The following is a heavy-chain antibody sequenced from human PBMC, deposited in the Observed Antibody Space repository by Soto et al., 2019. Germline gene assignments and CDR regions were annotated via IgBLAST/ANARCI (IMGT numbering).Heavy chain of an antibody. CDR1: SASITTYY. V-gene: IGHV4-59*01. D-gene: IGHD3-10*01. CDR3: ARDWDSSGLFDS. J-gene: IGHJ5*01. CDR2: ISYSGST. Sequence: SDTLSLTFSVSSASITTYYWSWSRQPPGKGLEWIGSISYSGSTKYNPSLESRVMISLDTSKNQFSLRLTSVTAADTALYYCARDWDSSGLFDSWGQGALVTVSS.